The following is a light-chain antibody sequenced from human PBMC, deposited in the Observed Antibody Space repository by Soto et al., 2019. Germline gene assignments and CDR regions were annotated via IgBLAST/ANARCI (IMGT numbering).Light chain of an antibody. V-gene: IGKV1-39*01. CDR1: QSIGTY. CDR3: QQSYTYPWT. J-gene: IGKJ1*01. Sequence: DAHMTQSPSSLSASVGYRFTITCRASQSIGTYLNWYQHNSGQAPKLLIYLASGLHGGVPSRFSGSGSETDSTLTISSLQPEDFATYYCQQSYTYPWTFGPGTKVDNK. CDR2: LAS.